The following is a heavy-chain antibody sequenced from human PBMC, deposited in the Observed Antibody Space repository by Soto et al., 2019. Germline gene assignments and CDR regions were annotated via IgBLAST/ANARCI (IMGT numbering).Heavy chain of an antibody. D-gene: IGHD3-22*01. Sequence: QVPLVESGGGVVQPGRSLRLSCAASGFTFSSYAMHWVRQAPGKGLEWVAVISYDGSNKYYADSVKGRFTIPRDNSKNTLYLRMNSLRAGDMAVYYCAGGALSRSVSDYYDNSGSGYWGQGTPVTVSS. CDR1: GFTFSSYA. CDR2: ISYDGSNK. V-gene: IGHV3-30-3*01. J-gene: IGHJ4*02. CDR3: AGGALSRSVSDYYDNSGSGY.